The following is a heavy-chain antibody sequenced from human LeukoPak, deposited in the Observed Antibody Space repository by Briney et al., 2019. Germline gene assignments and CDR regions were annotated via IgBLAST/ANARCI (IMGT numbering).Heavy chain of an antibody. V-gene: IGHV4-61*02. D-gene: IGHD6-6*01. CDR1: GGSINSGTYY. CDR3: AREGQLVALNCYYYYTMDV. CDR2: MYTSGST. J-gene: IGHJ6*02. Sequence: SQTLSLTCTVSGGSINSGTYYWTWIRQPAGKGLEWIGRMYTSGSTNYNPSLKGRVTMSVDTSKNQFSLKLSSVTAADTAVYYCAREGQLVALNCYYYYTMDVWGQGTAVTVSS.